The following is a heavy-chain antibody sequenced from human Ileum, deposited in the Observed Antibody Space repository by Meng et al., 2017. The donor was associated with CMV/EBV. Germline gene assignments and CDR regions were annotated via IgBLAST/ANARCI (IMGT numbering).Heavy chain of an antibody. CDR1: GFTFSSYG. D-gene: IGHD3-3*01. CDR3: AKDRGYYDFWSGPSNYYYYYGMDV. CDR2: IRYDGSNK. Sequence: GESLKISCAASGFTFSSYGMHWVRQAPGKGLEWVAFIRYDGSNKYYADSVKGRFTISRDNSKNTLYLQMNSLRAEDTAVYYCAKDRGYYDFWSGPSNYYYYYGMDVWAKGPRSPSP. V-gene: IGHV3-30*02. J-gene: IGHJ6*02.